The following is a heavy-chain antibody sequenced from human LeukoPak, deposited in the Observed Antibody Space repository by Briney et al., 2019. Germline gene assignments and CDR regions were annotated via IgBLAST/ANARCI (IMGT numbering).Heavy chain of an antibody. CDR2: IYPGDSDT. CDR1: GYSFTSYW. Sequence: GESLKISCKGSGYSFTSYWIGWVRQMPGKGLEWMGIIYPGDSDTRYSPSFQGQATISADKSISTAYLQWSSLKASDTAMYYCAATSDCSGGSCYSGFDYWGQGTLVTVSS. D-gene: IGHD2-15*01. J-gene: IGHJ4*02. V-gene: IGHV5-51*01. CDR3: AATSDCSGGSCYSGFDY.